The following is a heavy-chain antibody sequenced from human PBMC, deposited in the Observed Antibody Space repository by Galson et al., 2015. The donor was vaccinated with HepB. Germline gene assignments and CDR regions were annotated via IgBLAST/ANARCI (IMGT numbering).Heavy chain of an antibody. CDR1: GYTFTSYA. Sequence: SVKVSCTASGYTFTSYAMHWVRQAPGQRLEWMGWINAGNGNTKYSQKFQGRVTITPDKSTTTAYMELSSLRSEDTAVYYCARDRYYDPLTGWTDGFDIWAKGQWSPSLQ. CDR3: ARDRYYDPLTGWTDGFDI. D-gene: IGHD3-9*01. J-gene: IGHJ3*02. CDR2: INAGNGNT. V-gene: IGHV1-3*01.